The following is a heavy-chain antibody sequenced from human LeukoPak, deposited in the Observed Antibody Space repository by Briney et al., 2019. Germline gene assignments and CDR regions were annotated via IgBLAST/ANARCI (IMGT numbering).Heavy chain of an antibody. J-gene: IGHJ4*02. CDR3: ARVVRDGVGSYHFDN. V-gene: IGHV1-46*01. CDR1: GYTFTSFG. D-gene: IGHD3-10*01. Sequence: ASVKVSCKASGYTFTSFGISWVRQAPGQGLEWMGLINPSGGSTSYAQKFQGRVTMTRDTSTSTVYTELSSLRSEDTAVYYCARVVRDGVGSYHFDNWGQGTLGTVSS. CDR2: INPSGGST.